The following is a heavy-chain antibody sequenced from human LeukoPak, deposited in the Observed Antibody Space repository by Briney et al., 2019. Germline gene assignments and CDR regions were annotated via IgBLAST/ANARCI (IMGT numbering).Heavy chain of an antibody. J-gene: IGHJ4*02. Sequence: GGSLRLSCAASGFAFSSYAMHWVRQGPGKGLEWVALVSYDGGSKYYADSVKGRITISRDNSKNTLHLQMNSLRTEDTAVYYCAKCQQRAAIAARCYFDYWGQGTLVTVSS. CDR3: AKCQQRAAIAARCYFDY. V-gene: IGHV3-30-3*02. D-gene: IGHD6-25*01. CDR2: VSYDGGSK. CDR1: GFAFSSYA.